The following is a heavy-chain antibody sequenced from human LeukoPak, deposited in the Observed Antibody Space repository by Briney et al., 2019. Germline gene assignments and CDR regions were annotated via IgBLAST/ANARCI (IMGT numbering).Heavy chain of an antibody. CDR2: IIPILGIA. Sequence: GASVKVSCKASGGTFSSYAISWVRQAPGQGLEWMGRIIPILGIANYAQKFQGRVTITADESTSTAYMELSSLRSEDTAVYYCARLPLEVPAAPGHWFDPWGQGTLVTVSS. CDR1: GGTFSSYA. CDR3: ARLPLEVPAAPGHWFDP. J-gene: IGHJ5*02. V-gene: IGHV1-69*04. D-gene: IGHD2-2*01.